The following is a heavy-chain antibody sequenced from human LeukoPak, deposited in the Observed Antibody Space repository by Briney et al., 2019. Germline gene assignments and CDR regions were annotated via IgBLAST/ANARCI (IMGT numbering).Heavy chain of an antibody. D-gene: IGHD6-13*01. Sequence: SETLSLTCTVSGGSISSYYWSWIRQPPGKGLEWIGSIYHSGRTFYNPSLKSRVTISVDKSKNQFSLKLSSVTAADTAVYYCARVRVRRQQLGPQVPSYFDYWGQGTLVTVSS. V-gene: IGHV4-59*12. J-gene: IGHJ4*02. CDR3: ARVRVRRQQLGPQVPSYFDY. CDR1: GGSISSYY. CDR2: IYHSGRT.